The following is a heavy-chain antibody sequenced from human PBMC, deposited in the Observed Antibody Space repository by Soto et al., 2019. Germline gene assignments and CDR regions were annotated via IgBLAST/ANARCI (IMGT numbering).Heavy chain of an antibody. CDR1: GFTFSSYS. CDR3: ARDLLDAAAGTWAFDY. V-gene: IGHV3-21*01. CDR2: ISSSSSYI. D-gene: IGHD6-13*01. Sequence: GGSLRLSCAASGFTFSSYSMNWVRQAPGKGLEWVSSISSSSSYIYYADSVKGRFTISRDNAKNSLYLQMSSLRAEDTAVYYCARDLLDAAAGTWAFDYWGQGTLVTVSS. J-gene: IGHJ4*02.